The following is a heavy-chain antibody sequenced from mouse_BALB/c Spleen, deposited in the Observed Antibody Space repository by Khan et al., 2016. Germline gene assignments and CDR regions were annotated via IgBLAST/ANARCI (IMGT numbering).Heavy chain of an antibody. J-gene: IGHJ4*01. Sequence: QVQLKQSGPGLVQPSQSLSITCTVSGFSLTSYGVHWVRQSPGKGLEWLGVIWSGGSTDYNAAFISRLSISKDNSKSQVFFKMNSLQADDTAIYYCARKRSYDGYLYAMDYWGQGTSVTVSS. CDR2: IWSGGST. V-gene: IGHV2-4-1*01. D-gene: IGHD2-3*01. CDR1: GFSLTSYG. CDR3: ARKRSYDGYLYAMDY.